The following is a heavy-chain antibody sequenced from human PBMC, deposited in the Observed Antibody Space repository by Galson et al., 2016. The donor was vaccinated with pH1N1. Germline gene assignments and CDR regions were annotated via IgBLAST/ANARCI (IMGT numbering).Heavy chain of an antibody. CDR3: ARYAVTCYYDSSGYPDWYFDL. V-gene: IGHV5-51*01. CDR1: GYTFTHQW. CDR2: IYPGDSDT. D-gene: IGHD3-22*01. J-gene: IGHJ2*01. Sequence: QSGAEVKKSGDSLKISCKTSGYTFTHQWIGWVRQKPGKGLEWMGIIYPGDSDTRYSPSFQGQVTISADKSTSTAYLQWSSLKASDTAIYYCARYAVTCYYDSSGYPDWYFDLWGRGTLVTVSS.